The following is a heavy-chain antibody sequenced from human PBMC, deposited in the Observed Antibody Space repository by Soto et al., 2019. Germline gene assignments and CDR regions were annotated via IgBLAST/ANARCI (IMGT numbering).Heavy chain of an antibody. CDR3: ARASPWTVYANFDY. V-gene: IGHV3-21*01. D-gene: IGHD2-2*01. J-gene: IGHJ4*02. CDR1: GFAFSSYS. CDR2: LSSSSSYI. Sequence: PGGSLRLSCAASGFAFSSYSMNWVGQAPGKGREWVSSLSSSSSYIYYADSVKGRFTISRDNAKSSLFLQMNSLRAEDTAVYFSARASPWTVYANFDYWGQGTLVTVSS.